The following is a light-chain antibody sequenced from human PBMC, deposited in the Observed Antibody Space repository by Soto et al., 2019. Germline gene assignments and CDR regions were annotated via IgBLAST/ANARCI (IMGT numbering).Light chain of an antibody. Sequence: QSVLTQPASVSGSPGQSITISCTGTSSDVGGYNYVSWYQQHPGKAPKLMIYEVSNRPSGVPNRFSGSKSGNTASLTISGLQAEDEADYYCSSYTSSSTPLVFGGGTKLTVL. J-gene: IGLJ2*01. CDR3: SSYTSSSTPLV. CDR1: SSDVGGYNY. V-gene: IGLV2-14*01. CDR2: EVS.